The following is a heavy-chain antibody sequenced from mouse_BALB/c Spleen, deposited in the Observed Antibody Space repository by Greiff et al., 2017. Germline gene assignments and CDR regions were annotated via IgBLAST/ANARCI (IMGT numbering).Heavy chain of an antibody. CDR3: ARRGATRAMDY. V-gene: IGHV1-69*02. Sequence: QVQLQQPGAELVKPGASVKLSCKASGYTFTSYWMHWVKQRPGQGLKWIGEIDPSDSYTNYNQKFKGKATLTVDKSSSTAYMQLSSLTSEDSAVYYCARRGATRAMDYWGQGTSVTVSS. CDR1: GYTFTSYW. J-gene: IGHJ4*01. D-gene: IGHD3-1*01. CDR2: IDPSDSYT.